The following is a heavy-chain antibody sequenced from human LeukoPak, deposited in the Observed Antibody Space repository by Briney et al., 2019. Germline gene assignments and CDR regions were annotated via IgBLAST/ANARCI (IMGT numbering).Heavy chain of an antibody. J-gene: IGHJ5*02. V-gene: IGHV4-59*01. CDR1: GGSISSYY. CDR2: IYYSGST. CDR3: ARVLWNWFDP. Sequence: SETLSLTCTASGGSISSYYWSWIRQPPGKGLEWIGYIYYSGSTNYNPSLKSRVTISVDTSKNQFSLKLSSVTAADTAVYYCARVLWNWFDPWGQGTLVTVSS.